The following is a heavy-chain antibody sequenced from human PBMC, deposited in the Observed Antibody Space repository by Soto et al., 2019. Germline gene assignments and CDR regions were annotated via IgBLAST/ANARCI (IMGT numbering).Heavy chain of an antibody. J-gene: IGHJ3*02. CDR3: ARQTRYYDMLTGYYPNAFDI. CDR2: IYYSGST. Sequence: SETLSLTCAVSGGSISSSSYYWGWIRQPPGKGLEWIGSIYYSGSTYYNPSLKSRDTISVDTSKTQFSLKLSSVTAADTAVYYCARQTRYYDMLTGYYPNAFDIWGQGTMVTVSS. V-gene: IGHV4-39*01. CDR1: GGSISSSSYY. D-gene: IGHD3-9*01.